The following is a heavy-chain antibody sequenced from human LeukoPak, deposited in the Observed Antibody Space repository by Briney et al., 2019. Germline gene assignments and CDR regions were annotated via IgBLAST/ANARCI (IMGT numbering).Heavy chain of an antibody. CDR1: GFTFSSYA. CDR3: AKLYSSGWSSFDY. CDR2: ISGSGGST. V-gene: IGHV3-23*01. D-gene: IGHD6-19*01. Sequence: GGSLRLSCAASGFTFSSYAMSWVRQAPGKGLEWVSAISGSGGSTYYADSVKGRFTISRDNSKNMLYLQMNSLRAEDTAVFYCAKLYSSGWSSFDYWGQGTLVTVSS. J-gene: IGHJ4*02.